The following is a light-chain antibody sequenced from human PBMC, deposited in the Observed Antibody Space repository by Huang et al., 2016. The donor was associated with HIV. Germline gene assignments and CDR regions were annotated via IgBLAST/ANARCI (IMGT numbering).Light chain of an antibody. CDR2: AAS. Sequence: EIVVTQSPVTLSVSPGERATLSCRTTQSVNSDFAWYQQKPGQAPRLRIYAASTRATGGPARFSGSGSGTEFTLTISSLQSEDFAIYYCQQYNHWPPYTFGQGTKVEIK. V-gene: IGKV3-15*01. CDR1: QSVNSD. J-gene: IGKJ2*01. CDR3: QQYNHWPPYT.